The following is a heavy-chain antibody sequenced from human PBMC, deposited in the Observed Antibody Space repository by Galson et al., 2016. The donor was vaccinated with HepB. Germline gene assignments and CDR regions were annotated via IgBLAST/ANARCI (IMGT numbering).Heavy chain of an antibody. J-gene: IGHJ4*02. Sequence: SLRLSCAASGSTFSSYEMHWVRQAPGKGLEWVSYISSSGGMIFYADSVRGRFTISRDHAENSLSLQMDSLRPEDTGVYFCVRDSGGYRDGPQYYLDYWGQGVLVTVSS. CDR3: VRDSGGYRDGPQYYLDY. CDR1: GSTFSSYE. V-gene: IGHV3-48*03. CDR2: ISSSGGMI. D-gene: IGHD5-18*01.